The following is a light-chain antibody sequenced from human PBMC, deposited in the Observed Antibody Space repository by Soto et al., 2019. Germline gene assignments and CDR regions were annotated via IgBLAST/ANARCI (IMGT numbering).Light chain of an antibody. J-gene: IGKJ4*01. CDR1: QSVSSY. V-gene: IGKV3-11*01. Sequence: EIVLTQSPATLSLSPGERATLSCRASQSVSSYLACYQQKPGQAPRLLIYDASNRATGIPARFSGSGSGTDVTLTISSLEPEDFAIYYCQQRSNWPPVTFGGGTKVEIK. CDR2: DAS. CDR3: QQRSNWPPVT.